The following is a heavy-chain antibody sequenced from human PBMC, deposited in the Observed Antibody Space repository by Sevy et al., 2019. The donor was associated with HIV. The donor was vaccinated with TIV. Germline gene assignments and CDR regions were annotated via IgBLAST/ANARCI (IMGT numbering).Heavy chain of an antibody. CDR2: LYSTGAT. V-gene: IGHV4-39*01. J-gene: IGHJ2*01. CDR3: ATPLPSGWYEGTGGYFDL. Sequence: LETLSLTCTISGGSISSSSYYWGWIRQPPGKGLEWMGSLYSTGATSYNPSLESRVTVSADTSRNRFYLKLDSVSAADTAVYYCATPLPSGWYEGTGGYFDLWGRGTLVTVSS. D-gene: IGHD6-19*01. CDR1: GGSISSSSYY.